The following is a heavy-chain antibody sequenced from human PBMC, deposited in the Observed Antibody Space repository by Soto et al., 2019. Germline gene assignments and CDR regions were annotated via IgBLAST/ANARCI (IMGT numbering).Heavy chain of an antibody. Sequence: TLSLTCTVSGGSISSYYWSWIRQPPGKGLEWIGYIYYGGSTNYNPSLKSRVTISVYTSKNQFSLNLNSVTAADTAVYYCARPGRDWGSLEYWGQGTRVTVSS. D-gene: IGHD7-27*01. CDR1: GGSISSYY. J-gene: IGHJ4*02. V-gene: IGHV4-59*08. CDR3: ARPGRDWGSLEY. CDR2: IYYGGST.